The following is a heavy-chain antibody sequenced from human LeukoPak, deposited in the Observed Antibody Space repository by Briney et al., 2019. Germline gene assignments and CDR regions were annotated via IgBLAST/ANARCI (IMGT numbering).Heavy chain of an antibody. CDR2: ISDYEQT. Sequence: SETLSLTCTVSGGSINDFYWSWIRQPPGKGLEGIGYISDYEQTLYNPSLKRRVTISLDTSKRQFSLELTSVTTADTALYYCGSEGMQISTGYPRSFDYGGQGILVTVSS. V-gene: IGHV4-59*01. CDR1: GGSINDFY. CDR3: GSEGMQISTGYPRSFDY. D-gene: IGHD3-9*01. J-gene: IGHJ4*02.